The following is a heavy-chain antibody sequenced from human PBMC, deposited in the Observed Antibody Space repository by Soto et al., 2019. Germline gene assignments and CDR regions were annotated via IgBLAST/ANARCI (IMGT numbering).Heavy chain of an antibody. Sequence: QVQLQESGPGLVKPSQTLSLTCTVSGGSISSGDYYWSWIRQPPGKGLEWIGYIYYSGSTYYNPSLTSRVTISVDTSKNQFSLKLSSVTAADTAVYYCARVVLWFGELSGGGFDYWGQGTLVTVSS. J-gene: IGHJ4*02. D-gene: IGHD3-10*01. V-gene: IGHV4-30-4*01. CDR3: ARVVLWFGELSGGGFDY. CDR1: GGSISSGDYY. CDR2: IYYSGST.